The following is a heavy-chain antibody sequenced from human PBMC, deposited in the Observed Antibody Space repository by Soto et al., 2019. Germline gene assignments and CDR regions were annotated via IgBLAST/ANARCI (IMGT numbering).Heavy chain of an antibody. J-gene: IGHJ6*02. D-gene: IGHD3-10*01. Sequence: QVQLVQSGAEVKKPGSSVKVSCKASGGTFSSYTISWVRQAPGQGLEWMGRIIPILGIANYAQKFQGRVTITVDKSTSTAYMELSSLRSEDTAVYYCARGGYYYGSGSTSDVWGQGTTVTVSS. CDR3: ARGGYYYGSGSTSDV. V-gene: IGHV1-69*02. CDR1: GGTFSSYT. CDR2: IIPILGIA.